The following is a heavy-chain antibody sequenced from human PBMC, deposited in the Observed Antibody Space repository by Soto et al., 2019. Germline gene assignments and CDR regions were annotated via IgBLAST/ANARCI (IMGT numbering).Heavy chain of an antibody. Sequence: SVKVSCKASGGTFSSYAISWVRQAPGQGLEWMGGIIPIFGTANYAQKFQGRVTITADESTSTAYMEMSSLRSEDTAVYYCARYSGSYPDYYCYYGMDVWGQGTTVTVSS. D-gene: IGHD1-26*01. CDR1: GGTFSSYA. CDR3: ARYSGSYPDYYCYYGMDV. CDR2: IIPIFGTA. V-gene: IGHV1-69*13. J-gene: IGHJ6*02.